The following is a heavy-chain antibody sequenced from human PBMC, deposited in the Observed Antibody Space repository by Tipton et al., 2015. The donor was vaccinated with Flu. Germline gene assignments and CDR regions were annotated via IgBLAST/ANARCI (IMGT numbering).Heavy chain of an antibody. CDR1: GFTLRNYW. CDR3: AREAAVGPADY. V-gene: IGHV3-7*01. CDR2: INQDGSQR. D-gene: IGHD6-13*01. J-gene: IGHJ4*02. Sequence: SLRLSCAASGFTLRNYWMTWVRQAPGKGLEWVASINQDGSQRHYVDSVKGRFTISRDNPVNSMYLQMNSLRVEDTAVYYCAREAAVGPADYWGQGTLVTVSS.